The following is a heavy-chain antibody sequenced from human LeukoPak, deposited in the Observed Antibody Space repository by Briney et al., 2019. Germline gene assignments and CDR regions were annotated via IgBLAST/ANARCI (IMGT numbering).Heavy chain of an antibody. V-gene: IGHV3-30*18. CDR3: AKVAPSYYYDSSGYYRYYFDY. D-gene: IGHD3-22*01. Sequence: GRSLRLSCAASGFTFSSYGMHWVRQAPGKGLEWVAIISYDGSNKYYADSVKGRFTISRDNSKNTLYLQMNSLRAEDTAVYYCAKVAPSYYYDSSGYYRYYFDYWGQGTLVTVSS. J-gene: IGHJ4*02. CDR1: GFTFSSYG. CDR2: ISYDGSNK.